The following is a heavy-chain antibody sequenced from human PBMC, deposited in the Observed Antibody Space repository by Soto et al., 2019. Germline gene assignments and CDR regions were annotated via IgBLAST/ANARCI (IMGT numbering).Heavy chain of an antibody. V-gene: IGHV4-30-4*01. CDR1: GGSISSGDYY. CDR2: IYYSGST. CDR3: ARVLGYCSGGSCYSVRFDP. Sequence: LSLTCTVSGGSISSGDYYWSWIRQPPGKGLEWIGYIYYSGSTYYNPSLKSRVTISVDTSKNQFSLKLSSVTAADTAVYYCARVLGYCSGGSCYSVRFDPWGQGTLVTVSS. D-gene: IGHD2-15*01. J-gene: IGHJ5*02.